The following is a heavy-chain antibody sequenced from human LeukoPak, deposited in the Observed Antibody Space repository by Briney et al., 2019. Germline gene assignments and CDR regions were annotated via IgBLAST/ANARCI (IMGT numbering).Heavy chain of an antibody. CDR1: GFTFSSYG. D-gene: IGHD6-13*01. CDR2: ISYDGSNK. Sequence: GRSLRLSCAASGFTFSSYGMHWVRQAPGKGLEWVAVISYDGSNKYYADSVKGRFTISRDNSKNTLYPQMNSLRAEDTAVYYCAKDIRAAAGLDAFDIWGQGTMVTVSS. J-gene: IGHJ3*02. V-gene: IGHV3-30*18. CDR3: AKDIRAAAGLDAFDI.